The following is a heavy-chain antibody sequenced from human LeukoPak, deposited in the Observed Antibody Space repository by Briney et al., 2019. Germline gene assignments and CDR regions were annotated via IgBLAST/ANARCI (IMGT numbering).Heavy chain of an antibody. CDR3: AKDLVSQRGMGSSEKVDY. D-gene: IGHD3-10*01. Sequence: GGSLRLSCAASGFTFSSYGMHWVRQAPGKGLEWVAFIRYDGSNKYYADSVKGRFTISIDNSKNTLYLQMNSLRAEDTAVYYCAKDLVSQRGMGSSEKVDYWGQGTLVTVSS. V-gene: IGHV3-30*02. CDR1: GFTFSSYG. CDR2: IRYDGSNK. J-gene: IGHJ4*02.